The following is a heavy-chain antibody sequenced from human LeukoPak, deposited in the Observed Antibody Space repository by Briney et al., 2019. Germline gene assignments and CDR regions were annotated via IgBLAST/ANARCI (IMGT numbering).Heavy chain of an antibody. CDR1: GFTFSSYA. CDR3: AKDLRWIQLWSIFDY. D-gene: IGHD5-18*01. CDR2: ISGSGGST. J-gene: IGHJ4*02. Sequence: PGGSLRLSCAASGFTFSSYAMSRVRQAPGKGLEWVSAISGSGGSTYYADSVKGRFTISSDNSKNTLYLQMNSLRAEDTAVYYCAKDLRWIQLWSIFDYWGQGTLVTVSS. V-gene: IGHV3-23*01.